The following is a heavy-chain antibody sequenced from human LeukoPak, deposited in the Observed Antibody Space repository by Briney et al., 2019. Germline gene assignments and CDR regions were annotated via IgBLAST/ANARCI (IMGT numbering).Heavy chain of an antibody. CDR3: ARGADYYDSSGYYQDKHAFDI. Sequence: GGSLRLSCAASGFTFSSYSMNWVRQAPGKGLEWVSSISSSSSYIYYADSVKGRFTISRDNAKNSLYLQMNSLRAEDTAVYYCARGADYYDSSGYYQDKHAFDIWGQGTMVTVSS. V-gene: IGHV3-21*01. CDR1: GFTFSSYS. J-gene: IGHJ3*02. D-gene: IGHD3-22*01. CDR2: ISSSSSYI.